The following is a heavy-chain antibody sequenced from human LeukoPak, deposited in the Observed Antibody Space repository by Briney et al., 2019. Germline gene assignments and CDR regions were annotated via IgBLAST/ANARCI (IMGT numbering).Heavy chain of an antibody. V-gene: IGHV4-30-4*08. Sequence: SETLSLTCTISAASISSSSHHWGWIRQPPGKGLEWIGYIYYSGSTYYNPSLKSRVTISVDTSKNQFSLKLSSVTAADTAVYYCARDHLVRGTTRWGQGTLVTVSS. D-gene: IGHD3-10*01. CDR1: AASISSSSHH. CDR3: ARDHLVRGTTR. J-gene: IGHJ4*02. CDR2: IYYSGST.